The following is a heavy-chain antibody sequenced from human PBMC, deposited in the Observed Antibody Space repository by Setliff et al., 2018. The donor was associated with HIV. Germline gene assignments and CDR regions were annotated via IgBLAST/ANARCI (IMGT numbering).Heavy chain of an antibody. CDR3: ARGPYYDSSGYYSWPFDY. CDR1: GFTFSDYY. CDR2: IYPKNGGT. Sequence: GASVKVSCKTSGFTFSDYYLNWVRQVPGQGLEWMGRIYPKNGGTNYPQRFQGRVTMTTDTSSATAFMELTRLTSDDTAVYYCARGPYYDSSGYYSWPFDYWGQRTLVTVSS. V-gene: IGHV1-2*06. D-gene: IGHD3-22*01. J-gene: IGHJ4*02.